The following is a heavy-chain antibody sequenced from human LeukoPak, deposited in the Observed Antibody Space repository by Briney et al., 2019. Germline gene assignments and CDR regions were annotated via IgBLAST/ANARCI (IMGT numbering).Heavy chain of an antibody. D-gene: IGHD6-19*01. Sequence: ASVKVSCKASGYMFTGYYMHWVRQAPGQGLEGMGWINPNSGGTNYAQKFQGRVTITRDTSISTAYMDLNRLSSDDTAVYYCARVVAVTGTPVYYMDVWGKGTTVTVSS. CDR2: INPNSGGT. J-gene: IGHJ6*03. CDR3: ARVVAVTGTPVYYMDV. V-gene: IGHV1-2*02. CDR1: GYMFTGYY.